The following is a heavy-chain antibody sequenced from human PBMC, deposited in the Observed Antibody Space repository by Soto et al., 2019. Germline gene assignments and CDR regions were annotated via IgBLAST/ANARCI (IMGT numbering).Heavy chain of an antibody. CDR2: IYYSGST. J-gene: IGHJ4*02. Sequence: PSETLSLTCTVSGDPVSSSSYYWGWIRQPPGKGLEWIGSIYYSGSTNYNPSLKSRVTISVDTSKNQFSLKLSSVTAADTAVYYCARGLTQGTRGFNDYWGQGTLVTVSS. V-gene: IGHV4-39*07. CDR3: ARGLTQGTRGFNDY. CDR1: GDPVSSSSYY. D-gene: IGHD1-1*01.